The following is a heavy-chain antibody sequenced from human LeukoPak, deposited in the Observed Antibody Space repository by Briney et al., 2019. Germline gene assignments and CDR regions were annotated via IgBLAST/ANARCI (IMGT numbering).Heavy chain of an antibody. J-gene: IGHJ5*02. Sequence: SVKVSCKASGGTFSSYAISWVRQAPGQGLEWMGGIIPIFGTANYAQKFQGRVTITADKSTSTAYMELRGLRSDDTAVYYCARLFYGSGSYYDPRWFDPWGQGTLVTVSS. CDR2: IIPIFGTA. D-gene: IGHD3-10*01. CDR3: ARLFYGSGSYYDPRWFDP. V-gene: IGHV1-69*06. CDR1: GGTFSSYA.